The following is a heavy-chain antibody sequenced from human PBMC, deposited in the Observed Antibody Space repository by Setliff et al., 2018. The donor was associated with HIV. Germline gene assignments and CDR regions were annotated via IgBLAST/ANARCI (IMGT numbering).Heavy chain of an antibody. Sequence: LRLSCAASGFTFSYYSMNWVRQAPGKGLEWLSYISSSSDTIYYADSVKGRFTISRDNSKNTLYLQMNSLRAEDTAVYYCARGGFGVVIIERLGVDYWGQGTKVTVSS. V-gene: IGHV3-48*01. J-gene: IGHJ4*02. CDR2: ISSSSDTI. CDR3: ARGGFGVVIIERLGVDY. D-gene: IGHD3-3*01. CDR1: GFTFSYYS.